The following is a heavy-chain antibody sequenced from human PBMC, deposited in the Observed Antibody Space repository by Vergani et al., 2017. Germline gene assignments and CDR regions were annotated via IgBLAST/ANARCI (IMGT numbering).Heavy chain of an antibody. Sequence: EVQLVESGGGLVQPGGSLRLSCAASGFTFSSYSMNWVRQAPGKGLEWVSYISSSSSTIYYADSVKGRFTISRDNAKNSLYLQMNSLRAEDTALYYCARYQSRLSETYGMDVWGQGTTVTVSS. D-gene: IGHD2-2*01. J-gene: IGHJ6*02. V-gene: IGHV3-48*01. CDR2: ISSSSSTI. CDR3: ARYQSRLSETYGMDV. CDR1: GFTFSSYS.